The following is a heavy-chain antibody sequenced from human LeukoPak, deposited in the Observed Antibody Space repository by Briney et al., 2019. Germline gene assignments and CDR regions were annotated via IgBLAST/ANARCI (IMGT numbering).Heavy chain of an antibody. Sequence: SGTLSLTCAVSGGSISSSNWWSWVRQPPGKGLEWIGEIYHSGSTHYNPSLKSRLTISVHTSKNQFSMKLSSVTAADTAVYYCARGGQPLLGNWFDPWGRGTLVTVSS. D-gene: IGHD2-21*02. CDR2: IYHSGST. J-gene: IGHJ5*02. CDR1: GGSISSSNW. V-gene: IGHV4-4*02. CDR3: ARGGQPLLGNWFDP.